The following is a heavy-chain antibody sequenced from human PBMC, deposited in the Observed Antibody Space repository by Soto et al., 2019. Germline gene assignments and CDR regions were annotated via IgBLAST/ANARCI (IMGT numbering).Heavy chain of an antibody. CDR1: GYTFTSYG. CDR3: AREGYSYGHRYYYYGMDV. Sequence: ASVKVSCKASGYTFTSYGISWVRQAPGQGLEWMGWISAYNGNTNYAQKLQGRVTMTTDTSTSTAYMELRSLRSDDTAVYYCAREGYSYGHRYYYYGMDVWGQGTTVTVSS. V-gene: IGHV1-18*01. D-gene: IGHD5-18*01. CDR2: ISAYNGNT. J-gene: IGHJ6*02.